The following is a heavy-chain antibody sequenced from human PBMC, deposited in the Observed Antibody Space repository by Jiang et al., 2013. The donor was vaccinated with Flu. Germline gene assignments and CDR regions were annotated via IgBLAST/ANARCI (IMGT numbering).Heavy chain of an antibody. V-gene: IGHV4-39*01. Sequence: EWIGSIYYSGSTYYNPSLKSRVTISVDTSKNQFSLKLSSVTAADTAVYYCARHGGGVNYDILTGYPQYNWFDPWGQGTLVTVSS. CDR2: IYYSGST. CDR3: ARHGGGVNYDILTGYPQYNWFDP. D-gene: IGHD3-9*01. J-gene: IGHJ5*02.